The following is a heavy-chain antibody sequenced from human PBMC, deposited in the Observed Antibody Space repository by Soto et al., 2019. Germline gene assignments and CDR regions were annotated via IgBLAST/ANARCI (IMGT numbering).Heavy chain of an antibody. J-gene: IGHJ6*03. V-gene: IGHV1-69*09. CDR2: IIPILGIA. Sequence: VQLLESGAEVKKPGSSVKVSCKASGGTFSSYTISWVRQAPGQGLEWMGRIIPILGIANYAQKFQGRVTITADKSTSTAYMELSSLRSEDTAVYYCATDRPMTTVTLLDMDVWGKGTTVTVSS. CDR3: ATDRPMTTVTLLDMDV. CDR1: GGTFSSYT. D-gene: IGHD4-4*01.